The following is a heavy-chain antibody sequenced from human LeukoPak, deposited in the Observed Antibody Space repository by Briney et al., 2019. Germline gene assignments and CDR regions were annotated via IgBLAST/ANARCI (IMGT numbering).Heavy chain of an antibody. D-gene: IGHD4-17*01. CDR2: INHSGST. CDR1: GGSFSGYY. CDR3: AFNPMTTVTSYYFDY. J-gene: IGHJ4*02. V-gene: IGHV4-34*01. Sequence: SETLSLTCAVYGGSFSGYYWSWIRQPPGKGLEWIGEINHSGSTNYNPSLKSRVTISDTSKNQFSLKLTSVTAADTAVYYCAFNPMTTVTSYYFDYWGQGTLVTVSS.